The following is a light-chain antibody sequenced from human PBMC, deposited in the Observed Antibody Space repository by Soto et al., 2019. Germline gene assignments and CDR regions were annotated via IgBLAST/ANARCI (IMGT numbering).Light chain of an antibody. V-gene: IGKV3-20*01. Sequence: EIVLTQSPGTLSLSPGERATLSCRASQSVSSSYLAWYQQKPGQAPRLLIYGASSRGTGIPDRFSGSGSGTDFTLTISRLEPEDFAVYYCQQYGSSRTFGQGTK. CDR2: GAS. CDR1: QSVSSSY. CDR3: QQYGSSRT. J-gene: IGKJ1*01.